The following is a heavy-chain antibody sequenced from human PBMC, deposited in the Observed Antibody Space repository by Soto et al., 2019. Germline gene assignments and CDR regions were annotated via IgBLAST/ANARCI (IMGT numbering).Heavy chain of an antibody. CDR2: TYYRSKWYN. CDR3: AREFPYYESSDSYFDY. D-gene: IGHD3-16*01. Sequence: WVRQMPGKGLEWLGRTYYRSKWYNDYSVSVKSRITVTPDTSKNQFSLHLKSVTPEDTAVYYXAREFPYYESSDSYFDYWGQGALVTVSS. J-gene: IGHJ4*02. V-gene: IGHV6-1*01.